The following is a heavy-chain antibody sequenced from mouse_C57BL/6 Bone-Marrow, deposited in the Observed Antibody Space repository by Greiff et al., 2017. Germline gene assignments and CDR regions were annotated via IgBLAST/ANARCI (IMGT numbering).Heavy chain of an antibody. CDR2: IDPANGNT. CDR1: GFNIKNTY. D-gene: IGHD1-1*01. Sequence: EVQLQQSVAELVRPGASVKLSCTASGFNIKNTYMPWVKQRPEQGLEWIGRIDPANGNTKYAPKFQGKATITADTSSNTTYLQLSSLTSEYTAICYGDRDGVYCGSPRFGYWGQGTLVTVSA. J-gene: IGHJ3*01. CDR3: DRDGVYCGSPRFGY. V-gene: IGHV14-3*01.